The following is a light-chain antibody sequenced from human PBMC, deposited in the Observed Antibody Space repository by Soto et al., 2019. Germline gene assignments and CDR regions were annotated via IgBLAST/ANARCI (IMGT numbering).Light chain of an antibody. J-gene: IGKJ1*01. Sequence: DIQITHSPSTLSASVGGRVTITCRASQSISTWLAWYQQIPGKAPKVLIYDASSLESGVPSRFSGSGSGTECTLTIRSLQPDDFATYYCLHYNSYLRTLCRGTKVDIK. V-gene: IGKV1-5*01. CDR2: DAS. CDR1: QSISTW. CDR3: LHYNSYLRT.